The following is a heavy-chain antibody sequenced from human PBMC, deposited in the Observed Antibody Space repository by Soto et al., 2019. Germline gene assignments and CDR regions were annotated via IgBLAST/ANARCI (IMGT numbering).Heavy chain of an antibody. CDR1: GGSISSYH. J-gene: IGHJ4*02. V-gene: IGHV4-59*01. CDR2: IYYTGST. CDR3: ARATYLYYGSGSYLYYFDY. Sequence: SDTLSLTCTVSGGSISSYHWSWIRQPPEKGLEWIGYIYYTGSTNYNPSLKSRVTISVDTSKYQFSLKLSSVTAADTAVYYCARATYLYYGSGSYLYYFDYWGQGTLVTVSS. D-gene: IGHD3-10*01.